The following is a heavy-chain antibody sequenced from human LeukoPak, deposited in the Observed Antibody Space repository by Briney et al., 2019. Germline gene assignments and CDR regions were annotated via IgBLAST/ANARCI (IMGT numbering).Heavy chain of an antibody. CDR2: IYHSGTT. V-gene: IGHV4-4*02. J-gene: IGHJ4*02. CDR3: ARDDGSIVPPAPFDY. CDR1: GGSISSSNW. D-gene: IGHD1-26*01. Sequence: PSETLSLTCAVSGGSISSSNWWSWVRQPPGKGLEWIGEIYHSGTTNYNPSLQSRVTISVDKSKKQFSLRLKSVTAADTAVYYCARDDGSIVPPAPFDYWGQGTLVTVSS.